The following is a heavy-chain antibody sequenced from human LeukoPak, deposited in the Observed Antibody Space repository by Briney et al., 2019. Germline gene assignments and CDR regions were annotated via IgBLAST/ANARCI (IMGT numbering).Heavy chain of an antibody. V-gene: IGHV3-33*01. Sequence: GRSLRLSCAASGFTFSSYGMHWVRQAPGKGLEWVAVIWYDGSNKYYADSVKGRFTISRDNSKNTLYLQMNSLRAEDTAVYYCARGVGYCSSTSCYDAFDIWGQGTMVTVSS. CDR1: GFTFSSYG. CDR2: IWYDGSNK. J-gene: IGHJ3*02. CDR3: ARGVGYCSSTSCYDAFDI. D-gene: IGHD2-2*01.